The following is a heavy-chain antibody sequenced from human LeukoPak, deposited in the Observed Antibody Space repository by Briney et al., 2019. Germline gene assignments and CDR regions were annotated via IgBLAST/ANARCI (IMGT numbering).Heavy chain of an antibody. J-gene: IGHJ4*02. CDR2: IYHSGST. CDR3: ARVATTYYFDY. D-gene: IGHD5-12*01. Sequence: ESSQTLSLTCAVSGGSISSGGYSWSWIRQPPGKGLEWIGYIYHSGSTYYNPSLNSRVTISVDRSGNQFSLKLSSVTAADTAVYYCARVATTYYFDYWGQGTLVTVSS. CDR1: GGSISSGGYS. V-gene: IGHV4-30-2*01.